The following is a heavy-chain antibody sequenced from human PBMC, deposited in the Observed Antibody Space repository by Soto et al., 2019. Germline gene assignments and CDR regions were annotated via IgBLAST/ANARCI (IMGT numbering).Heavy chain of an antibody. D-gene: IGHD5-12*01. Sequence: QVQLVESGGGLVKPGGCLRLSCAASGFTFSDYYMSWIRQAPGKGLEWVSYISSSGSDTNYADSVKGRFTVSRDNAKNSLYLQMNSLGAGGTAVYYCARSLRGYSGYSGYWGQGTLVTVSS. CDR2: ISSSGSDT. CDR1: GFTFSDYY. CDR3: ARSLRGYSGYSGY. V-gene: IGHV3-11*05. J-gene: IGHJ4*02.